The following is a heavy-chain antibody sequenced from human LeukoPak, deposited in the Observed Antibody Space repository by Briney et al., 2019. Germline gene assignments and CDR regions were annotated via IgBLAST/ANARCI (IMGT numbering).Heavy chain of an antibody. Sequence: ASVKVSCKASGYTFTGYYMHWVRQAPGQGPEWMGWINPNSGGTNYAQKFQGRVTMTRDTSISTAYMELSRLRSDDTAVYYCASPKELLIPISPLDYWGQGTLVTVSS. CDR2: INPNSGGT. D-gene: IGHD1-26*01. CDR3: ASPKELLIPISPLDY. J-gene: IGHJ4*02. V-gene: IGHV1-2*02. CDR1: GYTFTGYY.